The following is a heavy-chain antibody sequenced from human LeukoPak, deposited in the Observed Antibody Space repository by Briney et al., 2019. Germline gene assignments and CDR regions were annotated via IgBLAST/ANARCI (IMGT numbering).Heavy chain of an antibody. CDR3: ARGSWYTKDYFDY. J-gene: IGHJ4*02. D-gene: IGHD6-13*01. Sequence: GSVTVSCKASGDTFTSYYMHWVRQAPGEGLEWMGIINPSGGSTSYAQKFQGRVTMTRDTSTSTVYMELSSLRSEDTAVYYCARGSWYTKDYFDYWGQGTLVTVSS. CDR2: INPSGGST. V-gene: IGHV1-46*01. CDR1: GDTFTSYY.